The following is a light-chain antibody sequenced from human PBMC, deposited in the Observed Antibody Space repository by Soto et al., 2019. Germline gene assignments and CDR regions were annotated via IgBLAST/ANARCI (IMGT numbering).Light chain of an antibody. V-gene: IGKV1-39*01. CDR2: AAS. CDR1: QSISDS. J-gene: IGKJ4*01. Sequence: DITLTQSPSSLSASVGDRVSITCRASQSISDSLHWYQQKPGQAPKLLIYAASSLQSGVPSRFSGRGSGTDFTLTLSSLQPGDFAFYYGQRSDNIPLTFGGGTKVESK. CDR3: QRSDNIPLT.